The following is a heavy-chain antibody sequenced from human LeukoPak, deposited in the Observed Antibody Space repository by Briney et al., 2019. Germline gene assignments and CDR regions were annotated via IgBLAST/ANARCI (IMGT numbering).Heavy chain of an antibody. J-gene: IGHJ1*01. Sequence: GKSLRLSCVASGFTFSTYGMHWVRQAPGKGLQWVAVIWPNGSFKYYGDSVKGRVTISRDNSKNVLYLEMDRLAVDDTAIYYCAKDRGSGYYYVVYFQHWGQGTLVTVSS. V-gene: IGHV3-33*06. CDR1: GFTFSTYG. CDR3: AKDRGSGYYYVVYFQH. CDR2: IWPNGSFK. D-gene: IGHD3-22*01.